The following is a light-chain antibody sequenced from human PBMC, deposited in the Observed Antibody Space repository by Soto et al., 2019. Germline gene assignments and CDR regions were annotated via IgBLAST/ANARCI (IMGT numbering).Light chain of an antibody. CDR3: MQALQTPLT. CDR1: HSLMHSNGYNY. V-gene: IGKV2-28*01. J-gene: IGKJ4*01. CDR2: LGS. Sequence: EIWMTHSHLSLPVTPGERASISCSSSHSLMHSNGYNYLAWYLQKPGQSPQLLIYLGSNRASGVPDRFSGSGSGTDFTLKISRVEAEDVGVYYCMQALQTPLTFGGGTKVDIK.